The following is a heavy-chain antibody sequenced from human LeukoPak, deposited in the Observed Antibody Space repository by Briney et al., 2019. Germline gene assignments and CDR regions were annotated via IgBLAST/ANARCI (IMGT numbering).Heavy chain of an antibody. D-gene: IGHD2-2*01. CDR1: GFTSSSYG. CDR3: AKVNAYYYYYYMDV. Sequence: GGSLRLSCAASGFTSSSYGMSWVRQAPGKGLEWVSAISGSGGSTYYADSVKGRFTISRDNSKNTLYLQMNSLRAEDTAVYYCAKVNAYYYYYYMDVWGKGTTVTVSS. CDR2: ISGSGGST. J-gene: IGHJ6*03. V-gene: IGHV3-23*01.